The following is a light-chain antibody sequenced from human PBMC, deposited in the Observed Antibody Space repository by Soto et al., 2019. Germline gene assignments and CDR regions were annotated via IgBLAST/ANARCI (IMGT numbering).Light chain of an antibody. CDR2: EVS. CDR3: SSYTTSTTRII. J-gene: IGLJ2*01. V-gene: IGLV2-14*01. Sequence: QSALTQPASVSGSPGQSITISCTGSSSDVGGYNHVSWYQQHPGKAPKLMIYEVSNRPSGVSNRFSGSKSGNTASLTISGRQAEDEDDYYCSSYTTSTTRIIFGGGTKLTVL. CDR1: SSDVGGYNH.